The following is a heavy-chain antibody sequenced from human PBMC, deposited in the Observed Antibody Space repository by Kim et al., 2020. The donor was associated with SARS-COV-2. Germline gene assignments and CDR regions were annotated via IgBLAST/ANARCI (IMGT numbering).Heavy chain of an antibody. V-gene: IGHV4-31*02. D-gene: IGHD6-19*01. CDR3: ARGTSSCWYY. Sequence: STYYNPSLKSRVTISVDTSKNQFSLKLSAVTAADTAVYYCARGTSSCWYYWGQGTLVTVSS. CDR2: ST. J-gene: IGHJ4*02.